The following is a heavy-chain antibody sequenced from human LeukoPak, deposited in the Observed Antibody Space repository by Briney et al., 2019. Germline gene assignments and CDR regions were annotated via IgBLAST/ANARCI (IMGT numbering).Heavy chain of an antibody. J-gene: IGHJ4*02. CDR2: ISGSGGST. CDR3: AKVMRSGGSCYRSLLDY. D-gene: IGHD2-15*01. Sequence: PGASLRLSCAASGFTFSSYAMSWVRQAPGKGLEWVSAISGSGGSTYYANSVKGRFTISRDNSKNTLYLQMNSLRAEDTAVYYCAKVMRSGGSCYRSLLDYWGQGTLVTVSS. V-gene: IGHV3-23*01. CDR1: GFTFSSYA.